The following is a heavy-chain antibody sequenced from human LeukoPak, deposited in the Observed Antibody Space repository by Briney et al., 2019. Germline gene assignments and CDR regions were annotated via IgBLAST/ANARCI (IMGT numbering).Heavy chain of an antibody. V-gene: IGHV4-30-2*01. D-gene: IGHD4-23*01. J-gene: IGHJ6*02. CDR3: ARGDYGGNFSYGMDV. CDR2: IYHSGST. CDR1: GGSISSGGYS. Sequence: SETLSLTCAVSGGSISSGGYSWSWIRQPPGKGLEWIGYIYHSGSTYYNPSLKSRVTISVDTSKNQFSLKLSSVTAADTAVYYCARGDYGGNFSYGMDVWGQGTTVTVSS.